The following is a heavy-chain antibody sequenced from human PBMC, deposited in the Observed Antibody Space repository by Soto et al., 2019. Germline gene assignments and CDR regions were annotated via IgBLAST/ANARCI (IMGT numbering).Heavy chain of an antibody. D-gene: IGHD4-17*01. V-gene: IGHV3-21*06. CDR2: CMSSTSYI. CDR3: ARKGYGDYGGMDV. Sequence: SCMSSTSYIYYADSVKGRFTSSRDNAKNSLYLQMNSLGAEDTAVYYCARKGYGDYGGMDVWGQGTTVTVSS. J-gene: IGHJ6*02.